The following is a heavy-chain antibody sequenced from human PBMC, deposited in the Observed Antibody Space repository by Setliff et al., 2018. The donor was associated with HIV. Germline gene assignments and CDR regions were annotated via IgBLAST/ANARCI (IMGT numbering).Heavy chain of an antibody. V-gene: IGHV1-24*01. CDR1: GHRLTELS. CDR3: ATSGFYDILTGPTPGAFDI. D-gene: IGHD3-9*01. CDR2: FDPEDDET. Sequence: ASVKVSCKVSGHRLTELSIHWVRQAPGEGLEWVGGFDPEDDETVYAEKFQGRVTMTEDTSTDTAYMALSSLGSEDSAMYYCATSGFYDILTGPTPGAFDIWGQGTLVTVSS. J-gene: IGHJ3*02.